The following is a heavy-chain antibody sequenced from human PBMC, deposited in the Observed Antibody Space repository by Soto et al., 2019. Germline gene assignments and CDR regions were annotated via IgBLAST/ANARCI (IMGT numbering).Heavy chain of an antibody. D-gene: IGHD2-2*01. J-gene: IGHJ4*02. V-gene: IGHV4-59*08. CDR1: GGAISSYY. CDR2: TYYRGST. CDR3: ARQRFVVHAEPFDS. Sequence: PSETLCVTCTVSGGAISSYYWGWIRHPPGKGLEWIGYTYYRGSTNYNPSLKSRVSISVDTSKNQFSLKLSSVTAADPAVYYCARQRFVVHAEPFDSWGQGTLVPVSS.